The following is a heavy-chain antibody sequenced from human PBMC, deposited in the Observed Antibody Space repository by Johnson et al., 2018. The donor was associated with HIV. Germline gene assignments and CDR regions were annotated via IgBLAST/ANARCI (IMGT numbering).Heavy chain of an antibody. CDR2: IWYDGSEK. J-gene: IGHJ3*02. V-gene: IGHV3-33*06. D-gene: IGHD6-13*01. CDR1: AFNFNTYG. CDR3: ANVLTSSTSWLDDAFDI. Sequence: QVQLVESGGGVVQPGRSLRLSCAASAFNFNTYGMHWVRQAPGKGLEWVALIWYDGSEKDYADSVKGRFTIYRDNSKNTLFLQMNSLRAEDTAVYYCANVLTSSTSWLDDAFDIWGQGTMVTVSS.